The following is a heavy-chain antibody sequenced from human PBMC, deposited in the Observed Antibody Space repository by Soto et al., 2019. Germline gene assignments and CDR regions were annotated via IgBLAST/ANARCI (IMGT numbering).Heavy chain of an antibody. J-gene: IGHJ6*02. CDR1: GLTFSSYG. Sequence: PGGSLRLSCAASGLTFSSYGMHWVRQAPGKGLEWVAVISYDGSNKYYADSVKGRFTISRDNSKNTLYLQMNSLRAEDTAVYYCSYSSSWLSTNYYYYHGMDVWGQGTTVTVSS. V-gene: IGHV3-30*03. CDR3: SYSSSWLSTNYYYYHGMDV. D-gene: IGHD6-13*01. CDR2: ISYDGSNK.